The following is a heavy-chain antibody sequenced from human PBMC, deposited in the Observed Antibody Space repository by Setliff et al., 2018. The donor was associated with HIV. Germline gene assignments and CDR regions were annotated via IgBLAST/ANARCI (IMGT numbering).Heavy chain of an antibody. Sequence: SGPTLVNPTQTLTLTCTFSGFSLSSIGMGVSWIRQPPGKALEWLAHIFSSGEKSYNSSLKTRLSIFKDTSKSQVVLIMTAVDPVDTGTYYCARGDGGRAYYFPYWGQGTLVTVSS. CDR3: ARGDGGRAYYFPY. J-gene: IGHJ4*02. CDR1: GFSLSSIGMG. CDR2: IFSSGEK. V-gene: IGHV2-26*01.